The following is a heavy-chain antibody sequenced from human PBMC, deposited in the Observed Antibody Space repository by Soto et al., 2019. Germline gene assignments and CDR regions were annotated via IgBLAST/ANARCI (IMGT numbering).Heavy chain of an antibody. CDR2: IWYDGSNK. V-gene: IGHV3-33*01. D-gene: IGHD4-17*01. J-gene: IGHJ4*02. CDR3: ARDQQDYGDHGTPDY. Sequence: PGESLKISCAASGFTFSSYGMHWVRQAPGKGLEWVAVIWYDGSNKYYADSVKGRFTISRDNSKNTLYLQMNSLRAEDTAVYYCARDQQDYGDHGTPDYWGQGTLVTVSS. CDR1: GFTFSSYG.